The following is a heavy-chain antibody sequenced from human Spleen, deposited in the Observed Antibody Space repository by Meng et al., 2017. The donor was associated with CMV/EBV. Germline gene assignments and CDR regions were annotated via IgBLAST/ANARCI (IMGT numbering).Heavy chain of an antibody. Sequence: ASVKVSCKASGYTFTSYYMHWMRQAPGQGLEWMGFIIPSGGSTSYAQKFQGRVTMTRDTSTSTVYMDLSSLRSEDTAVYYCAASDFWTAYYLLNYWGQGTLVTVSS. CDR2: IIPSGGST. J-gene: IGHJ4*02. D-gene: IGHD3/OR15-3a*01. CDR3: AASDFWTAYYLLNY. V-gene: IGHV1-46*01. CDR1: GYTFTSYY.